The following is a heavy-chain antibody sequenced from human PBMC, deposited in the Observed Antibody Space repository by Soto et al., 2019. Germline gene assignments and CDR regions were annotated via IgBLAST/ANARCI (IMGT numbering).Heavy chain of an antibody. J-gene: IGHJ6*02. Sequence: QVQLQESGPGLVRPSETVSLTCTVSGGSVNTGNYDWSWIRQPPGKGLEWIGKIFFTGSAHYNPSLTNRVTMSVDTSNDQFSLTLTSVTAADTAVYYCARDGHGMDVWGQGTTVTVS. CDR1: GGSVNTGNYD. CDR2: IFFTGSA. V-gene: IGHV4-61*01. CDR3: ARDGHGMDV.